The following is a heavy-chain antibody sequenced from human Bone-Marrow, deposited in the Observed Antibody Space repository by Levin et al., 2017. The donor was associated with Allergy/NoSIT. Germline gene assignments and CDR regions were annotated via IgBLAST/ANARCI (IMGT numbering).Heavy chain of an antibody. D-gene: IGHD6-13*01. CDR2: IRSKAHSYAT. J-gene: IGHJ4*02. CDR1: GFTFSGSA. Sequence: QPSETLSLTCAASGFTFSGSAMHWVRQASGKGLEWIGRIRSKAHSYATAYGASMKDRFTISRDDSKNTAYLQVNSLNTEDAAVYYCVRHVDGSSWLDWGQGTLVTVSS. CDR3: VRHVDGSSWLD. V-gene: IGHV3-73*01.